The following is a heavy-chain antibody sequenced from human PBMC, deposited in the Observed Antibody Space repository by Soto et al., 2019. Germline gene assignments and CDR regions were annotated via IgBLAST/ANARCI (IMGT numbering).Heavy chain of an antibody. Sequence: QVQLVESGGGVVQPGRSLRLSCAASGFTFSSYAMHWVRQAPGKGLEWVAVISYDGSNKYYADSVKGRFTIPRDNSKNPLYLQMNSLRVEDKAVYYCARAGYSSSWYVDYWGQGTLVTVSS. D-gene: IGHD6-13*01. J-gene: IGHJ4*02. CDR1: GFTFSSYA. CDR2: ISYDGSNK. V-gene: IGHV3-30-3*01. CDR3: ARAGYSSSWYVDY.